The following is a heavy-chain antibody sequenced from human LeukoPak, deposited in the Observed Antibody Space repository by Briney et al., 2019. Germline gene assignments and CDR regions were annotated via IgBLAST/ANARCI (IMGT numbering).Heavy chain of an antibody. D-gene: IGHD1-26*01. CDR2: INPNSGGT. V-gene: IGHV1-2*02. CDR3: ARPYSGSYFDWFDP. Sequence: ASVKVSCKASGYTFTGYYMHWVRQAPGQGLEWMGWINPNSGGTNYAQKFQGRVTMTRDTSISSAYMELSRLRSDDTAVYYCARPYSGSYFDWFDPWGRGTLVTVSS. CDR1: GYTFTGYY. J-gene: IGHJ5*02.